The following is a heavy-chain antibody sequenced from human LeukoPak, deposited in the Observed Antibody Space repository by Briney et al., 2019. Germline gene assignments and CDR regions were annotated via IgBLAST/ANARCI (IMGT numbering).Heavy chain of an antibody. CDR2: ISGNGGST. D-gene: IGHD3-10*01. J-gene: IGHJ4*02. CDR3: AKVWFGELSLFDY. CDR1: GFIFSTYA. Sequence: PGRSLRLSCATSGFIFSTYAMSWVRQAPGKGLEWVSAISGNGGSTYYADSVTGRFTISRDKPKNTLYLQMNSLRAEDPAVYYCAKVWFGELSLFDYWGQGTLVTVSS. V-gene: IGHV3-23*01.